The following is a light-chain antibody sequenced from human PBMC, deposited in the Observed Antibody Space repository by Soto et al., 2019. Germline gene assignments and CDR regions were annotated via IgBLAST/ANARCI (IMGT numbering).Light chain of an antibody. CDR1: SSDVGGYNY. Sequence: QSVLTQPASVSGSPGQSITISCTGTSSDVGGYNYVSWYQQHPGKAPKLMIYDVSNRPSGVSNRFSGSKSVNTASLTISGLQAEDEADYYCSSSTSSSTLGHVVFGGGTKLTVL. CDR3: SSSTSSSTLGHVV. V-gene: IGLV2-14*01. J-gene: IGLJ2*01. CDR2: DVS.